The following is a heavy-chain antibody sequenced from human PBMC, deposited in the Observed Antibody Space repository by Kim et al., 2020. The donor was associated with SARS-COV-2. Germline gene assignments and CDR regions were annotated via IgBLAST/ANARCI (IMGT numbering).Heavy chain of an antibody. D-gene: IGHD2-2*01. V-gene: IGHV3-23*01. CDR3: AKCSSTRWPYYYYYGMDV. Sequence: KGRFTISRDNSKNTLYLQMNSLRAEDTAVYYCAKCSSTRWPYYYYYGMDVWGQGTTVTVSS. J-gene: IGHJ6*02.